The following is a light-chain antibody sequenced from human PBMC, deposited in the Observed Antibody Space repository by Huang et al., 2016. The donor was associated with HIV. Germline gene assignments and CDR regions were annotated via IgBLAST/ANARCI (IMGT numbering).Light chain of an antibody. Sequence: DIQMTQSPSSLSASVGDRVTITCRASQDISNYLNWYEQKPGKAPKLLIYAASSLQSGVPSRVSGSGSGTDFSLTISSLQPEDFATYYCQQSYTTPLFGGGTKVEIK. CDR2: AAS. CDR3: QQSYTTPL. CDR1: QDISNY. V-gene: IGKV1-39*01. J-gene: IGKJ4*01.